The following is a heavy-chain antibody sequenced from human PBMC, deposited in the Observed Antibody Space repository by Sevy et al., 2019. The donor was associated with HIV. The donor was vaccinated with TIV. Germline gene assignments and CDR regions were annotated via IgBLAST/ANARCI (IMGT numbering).Heavy chain of an antibody. CDR3: AKDLKFDDSSGYYPNWFDP. J-gene: IGHJ5*02. Sequence: GGSLRLSCAASGFTFSSYGMHWVRQAPGKGLEWVAFIRYDGSNKYYADSVKGRFTISRDNSKNTLYLQMNSLRAEDTAVYYCAKDLKFDDSSGYYPNWFDPWGQGTLVTVSS. CDR2: IRYDGSNK. V-gene: IGHV3-30*02. CDR1: GFTFSSYG. D-gene: IGHD3-22*01.